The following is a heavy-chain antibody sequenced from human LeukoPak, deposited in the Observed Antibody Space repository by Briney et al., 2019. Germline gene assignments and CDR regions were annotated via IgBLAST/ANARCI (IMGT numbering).Heavy chain of an antibody. CDR3: ARGDILTCYYTGWNWYFDL. Sequence: ASVKVSCKASGYTFTGYYMHWVRQAPGQGLEWMGWINPNSGATKYAQNFQGRVTMTRDASISTAYMERSRLRSDDTAVYYCARGDILTCYYTGWNWYFDLWGRGTLVTVSS. J-gene: IGHJ2*01. CDR2: INPNSGAT. CDR1: GYTFTGYY. V-gene: IGHV1-2*02. D-gene: IGHD3-9*01.